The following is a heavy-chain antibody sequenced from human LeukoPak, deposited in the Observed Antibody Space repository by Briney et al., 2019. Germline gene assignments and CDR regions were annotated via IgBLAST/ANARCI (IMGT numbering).Heavy chain of an antibody. J-gene: IGHJ4*02. CDR2: MNPNSGNT. V-gene: IGHV1-8*02. Sequence: ASVKVSCKASGYTFTSYDINWVRQATGQGLEWMGWMNPNSGNTGYAQKFQGRVTMTRDTSTSTVYMELSSLRSEDTAVYYCARAKTVDYDSSGSFDYWGQGTLVTVSS. D-gene: IGHD3-22*01. CDR1: GYTFTSYD. CDR3: ARAKTVDYDSSGSFDY.